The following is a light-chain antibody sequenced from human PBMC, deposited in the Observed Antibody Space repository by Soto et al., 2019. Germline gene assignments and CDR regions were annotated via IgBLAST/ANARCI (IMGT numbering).Light chain of an antibody. J-gene: IGKJ1*01. CDR1: QNLGTLY. V-gene: IGKV3-20*01. CDR3: QQYDNWPRT. Sequence: EIVLTQSPGTLSLSPGERGTLSCRASQNLGTLYLAWFQQKSGQAPRLLIYSASRRATDIPDRFTGSGSGTDFTLTINSLQSEDFAVYYCQQYDNWPRTFGQGTKVDIK. CDR2: SAS.